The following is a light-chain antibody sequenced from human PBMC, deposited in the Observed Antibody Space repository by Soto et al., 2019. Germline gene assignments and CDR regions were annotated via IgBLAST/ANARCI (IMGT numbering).Light chain of an antibody. CDR2: DVS. Sequence: QSALTQPRSVSGSPGQSVTISCTGTSSDVGGYNYVSWYQQHPGKAPKLMIYDVSKRPSGAPDRFSGSKSGTASLTISGLQAEDEADYYCCSYAGSYTFVFGTGTKLTVL. V-gene: IGLV2-11*01. J-gene: IGLJ1*01. CDR1: SSDVGGYNY. CDR3: CSYAGSYTFV.